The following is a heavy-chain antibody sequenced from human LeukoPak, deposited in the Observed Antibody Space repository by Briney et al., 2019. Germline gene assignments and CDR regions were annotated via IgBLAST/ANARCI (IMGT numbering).Heavy chain of an antibody. V-gene: IGHV3-21*01. J-gene: IGHJ4*02. CDR1: GFTFSSYS. CDR3: VRDAASPDY. D-gene: IGHD6-25*01. CDR2: IGSTSNYI. Sequence: GGSLRLSCAASGFTFSSYSMNWVRQAPGKGLEWVSSIGSTSNYIYYSDSVKGRFTISRDNANNSLFLQMNSLRVEDTALYYCVRDAASPDYWGQGTLVNGPS.